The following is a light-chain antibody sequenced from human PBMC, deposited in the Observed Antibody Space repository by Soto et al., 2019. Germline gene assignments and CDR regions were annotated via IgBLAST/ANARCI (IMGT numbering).Light chain of an antibody. CDR3: SSYAGSKNLV. CDR1: SSXVGAYNY. CDR2: EVT. V-gene: IGLV2-8*01. J-gene: IGLJ2*01. Sequence: QSVLTQPPSASGSPGQSVTISCXGTSSXVGAYNYVSWYQQHPGKAPKLMIYEVTKRPSGVPDRFSGSKSGNTASLTVSGLQAEDEADYYCSSYAGSKNLVFGGGTKLTVL.